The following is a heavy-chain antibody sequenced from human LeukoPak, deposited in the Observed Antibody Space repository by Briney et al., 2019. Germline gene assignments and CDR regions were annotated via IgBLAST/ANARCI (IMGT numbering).Heavy chain of an antibody. Sequence: PGGSLRLSCAASGFTFSSYAMSWVHPAPGKGLEWVSDISGSGGSTYYADSVKGRFTISRDNSKNTLYLQMNSLRAEDTAVYYCAKGAKYCSGGSCSTIGWYFDYWGQGTLVTVSS. D-gene: IGHD2-15*01. CDR2: ISGSGGST. J-gene: IGHJ4*02. V-gene: IGHV3-23*01. CDR1: GFTFSSYA. CDR3: AKGAKYCSGGSCSTIGWYFDY.